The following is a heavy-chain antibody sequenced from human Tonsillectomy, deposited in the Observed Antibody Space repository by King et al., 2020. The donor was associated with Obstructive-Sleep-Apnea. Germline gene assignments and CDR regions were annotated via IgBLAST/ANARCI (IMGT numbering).Heavy chain of an antibody. Sequence: ITLQESGPTLVKPPQTLTLTCSFSGLSLSASGVGVAWIRQPPGKALEWLAVTYWNGDKRYSPSLKSRLTVTKDTSKNQEVLTMTNMDPVDTATYYCGHRRDSYDYHGLDVWGQGTTVTVSS. D-gene: IGHD3-22*01. CDR3: GHRRDSYDYHGLDV. V-gene: IGHV2-5*01. CDR1: GLSLSASGVG. J-gene: IGHJ6*02. CDR2: TYWNGDK.